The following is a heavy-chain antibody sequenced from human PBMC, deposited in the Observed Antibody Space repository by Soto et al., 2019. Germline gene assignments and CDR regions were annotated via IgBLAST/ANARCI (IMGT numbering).Heavy chain of an antibody. Sequence: GESLKISCAASGFTFSSYAMSWVRQAPGKGLEWVSAISGSGVSTYYADSVKGRFTISRDNSKNTLYLQMNSLRAEDTAVYYCAKEVAYSSTWDTIDYWGQGTLVTVSS. J-gene: IGHJ4*02. D-gene: IGHD6-13*01. CDR2: ISGSGVST. CDR3: AKEVAYSSTWDTIDY. V-gene: IGHV3-23*01. CDR1: GFTFSSYA.